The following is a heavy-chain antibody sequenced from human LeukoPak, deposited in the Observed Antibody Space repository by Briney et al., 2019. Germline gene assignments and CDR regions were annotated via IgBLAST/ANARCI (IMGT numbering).Heavy chain of an antibody. CDR2: IKSKTDGGTT. Sequence: GGSLRLSCAASGFTFSHAWMSWVRQAPGKGLEWVGRIKSKTDGGTTDYAAPVKGRFTISRDDSKNTLYLRMNSLKTEDTAVYYCTTGDSNWYGPQNWFDPWGQGTLVTVSS. D-gene: IGHD6-13*01. CDR3: TTGDSNWYGPQNWFDP. V-gene: IGHV3-15*01. CDR1: GFTFSHAW. J-gene: IGHJ5*02.